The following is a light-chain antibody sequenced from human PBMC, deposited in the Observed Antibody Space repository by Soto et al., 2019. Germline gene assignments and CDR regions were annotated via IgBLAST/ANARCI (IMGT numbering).Light chain of an antibody. V-gene: IGKV4-1*01. CDR1: QSVLYSSNNKNY. Sequence: DIVMTHSPDSLSVSLGERATINCKSSQSVLYSSNNKNYLAWYQQKPGQPPKLLIYWSSNRESGVPDRFSGSGSGTDFTLSISSLQAEDVAVYYCQQYYSPPLTFGGGTKVEIK. CDR3: QQYYSPPLT. J-gene: IGKJ4*01. CDR2: WSS.